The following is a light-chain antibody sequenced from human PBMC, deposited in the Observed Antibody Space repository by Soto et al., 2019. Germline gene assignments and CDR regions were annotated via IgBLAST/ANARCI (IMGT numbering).Light chain of an antibody. CDR2: AAS. Sequence: AIRMTQSPSSFSASTGDRVTITCRAGQGISSYLAWYQQKPGKAPKLLIYAASTLQSGVPSRFSGSGSGTDFTLTISCLQSEDFATYYCQQYYSYPPMYTFGQGTKLEIK. CDR3: QQYYSYPPMYT. J-gene: IGKJ2*01. CDR1: QGISSY. V-gene: IGKV1-8*01.